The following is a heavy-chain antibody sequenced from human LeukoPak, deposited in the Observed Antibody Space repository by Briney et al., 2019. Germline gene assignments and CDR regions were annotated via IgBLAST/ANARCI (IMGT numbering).Heavy chain of an antibody. D-gene: IGHD3-10*02. CDR3: ARDRVFRGYALDV. J-gene: IGHJ6*04. CDR1: GGSISNDY. V-gene: IGHV4-59*01. Sequence: SETLSLTCTVSGGSISNDYRSGIRQSPGKGLEWIGYIHDSGSTNSNPSLKSRVTISIDTSKNQFSLKMRSVTAADTAMCYCARDRVFRGYALDVWGEGTTVTVSS. CDR2: IHDSGST.